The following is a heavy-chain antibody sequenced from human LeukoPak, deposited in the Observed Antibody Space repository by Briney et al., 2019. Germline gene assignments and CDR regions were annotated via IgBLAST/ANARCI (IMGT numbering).Heavy chain of an antibody. CDR2: IKQDGSEK. CDR3: ARAPDSKQWLVLPPDY. D-gene: IGHD6-19*01. CDR1: GFTFSGYW. Sequence: GGSLRLSCAASGFTFSGYWMSWVRQAPGEGLEWVANIKQDGSEKYYVDSVKGRFTISRDNAKNSLYLQMNSLRAEDTAVYYCARAPDSKQWLVLPPDYWGQGTLVTDSS. J-gene: IGHJ4*02. V-gene: IGHV3-7*01.